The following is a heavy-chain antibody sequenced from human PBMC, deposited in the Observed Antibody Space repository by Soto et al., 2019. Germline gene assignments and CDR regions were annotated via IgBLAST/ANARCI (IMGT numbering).Heavy chain of an antibody. V-gene: IGHV3-66*01. D-gene: IGHD4-17*01. Sequence: EVXXXXSXGGXXXXXXXXRXXCAAXGVTVGNNYMSWVRQAPGKGLEWVSVNYSGGDTRYADSVKGRFTXSXXXXXXXXYLQMDSLRAEDTAVYFCARNVPVTALGYWGQGSLVTVSS. J-gene: IGHJ4*02. CDR2: NYSGGDT. CDR3: ARNVPVTALGY. CDR1: GVTVGNNY.